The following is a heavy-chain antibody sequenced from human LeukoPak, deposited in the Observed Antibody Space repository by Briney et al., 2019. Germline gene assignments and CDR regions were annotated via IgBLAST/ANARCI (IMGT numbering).Heavy chain of an antibody. V-gene: IGHV1-8*01. J-gene: IGHJ5*02. CDR3: ARKGLLGSGKPWFDP. D-gene: IGHD2-15*01. CDR1: GYTFTSYD. Sequence: GASVKVSCKASGYTFTSYDINWVRQASGQGLEWMGWMNPSSGNTASAQKFQGRVTMTTNTSISTAYMELTGLRSEDTAMYFCARKGLLGSGKPWFDPWGQGTLVTVSS. CDR2: MNPSSGNT.